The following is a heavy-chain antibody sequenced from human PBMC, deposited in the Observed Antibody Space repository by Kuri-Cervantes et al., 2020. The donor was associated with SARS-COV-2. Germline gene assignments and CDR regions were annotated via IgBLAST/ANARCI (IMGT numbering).Heavy chain of an antibody. Sequence: GSLRVSCTVSGGSISSSSYCWGWIRQPPGKGPEWIGSIYYSGSTYYNPSLKSRVTISVDTSKNQFSLKLSSVTAADTAVYYCARHGLRYYGSGSLTTFDYWGQGTLVTVSS. CDR2: IYYSGST. CDR1: GGSISSSSYC. CDR3: ARHGLRYYGSGSLTTFDY. V-gene: IGHV4-39*01. J-gene: IGHJ4*02. D-gene: IGHD3-10*01.